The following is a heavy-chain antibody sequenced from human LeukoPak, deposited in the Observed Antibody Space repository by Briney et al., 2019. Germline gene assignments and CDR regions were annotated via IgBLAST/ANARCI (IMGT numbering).Heavy chain of an antibody. V-gene: IGHV3-23*01. J-gene: IGHJ4*02. CDR2: ISGSGGST. Sequence: PGGSLRLSCAATRFTFVNFAINWVRQAPGKRLEWVSAISGSGGSTYYADSVKGRFTISRDNSKNALYLQMNSLRAEDTAVYYCAKVTYDYVWGSYESWGQGALVTVSS. CDR3: AKVTYDYVWGSYES. D-gene: IGHD3-16*01. CDR1: RFTFVNFA.